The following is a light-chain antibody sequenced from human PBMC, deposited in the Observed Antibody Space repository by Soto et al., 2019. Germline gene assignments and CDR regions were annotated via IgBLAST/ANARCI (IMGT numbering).Light chain of an antibody. Sequence: QSVLTQPASVSGSPGQSVTISCTGTSSDGLSDDAVSWYQHRPGKAPKLIIYEGNKRPSGVSNRYSGSRSDNMASLTISGLQAEDEADYYCCSYVYSNSWVFGGGTKLTVL. V-gene: IGLV2-23*01. CDR3: CSYVYSNSWV. J-gene: IGLJ3*02. CDR2: EGN. CDR1: SSDGLSDDA.